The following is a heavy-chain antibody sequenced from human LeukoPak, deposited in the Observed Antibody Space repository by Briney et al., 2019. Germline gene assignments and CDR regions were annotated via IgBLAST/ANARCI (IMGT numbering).Heavy chain of an antibody. V-gene: IGHV1-69*04. CDR3: ARTSRVVPAAGNNWFDP. J-gene: IGHJ5*02. CDR2: IIPIFGIA. D-gene: IGHD2-2*01. Sequence: SVKVSCKAFGGTFSSYAISWVRQAPGQGLEWMGRIIPIFGIANYAQKFQGRVTITADKSTSTAYMELSSLRSEDTAVYYCARTSRVVPAAGNNWFDPWGQGTLVTVSS. CDR1: GGTFSSYA.